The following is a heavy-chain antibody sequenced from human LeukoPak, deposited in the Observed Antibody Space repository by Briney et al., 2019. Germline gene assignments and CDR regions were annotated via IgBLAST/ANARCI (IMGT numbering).Heavy chain of an antibody. V-gene: IGHV4-4*07. CDR2: IYTSGST. D-gene: IGHD1-1*01. Sequence: SETLSLTCTVSGGSISSYYWSWIRQPAGKGLEWIGRIYTSGSTNYNPSLKSRVTMSVDTSKNQFSLKLSSVTAADTAVYYCARDSTGTTKAGGYYYYMDVWGKGTTVTVSS. CDR1: GGSISSYY. CDR3: ARDSTGTTKAGGYYYYMDV. J-gene: IGHJ6*03.